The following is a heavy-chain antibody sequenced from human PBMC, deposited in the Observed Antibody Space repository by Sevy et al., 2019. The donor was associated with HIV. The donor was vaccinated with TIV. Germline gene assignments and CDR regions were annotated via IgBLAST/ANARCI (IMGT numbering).Heavy chain of an antibody. CDR3: ARGGDDTAMAFPPDY. Sequence: ASVKVSCKASGGTFSSYAISWVRQAPGQGLEWMGGIIPIFGTANYAQKFQGRVTITADESTSTAYMELSSLRSEDTAVYYCARGGDDTAMAFPPDYWGQGTLVTVSS. D-gene: IGHD5-18*01. V-gene: IGHV1-69*13. CDR2: IIPIFGTA. CDR1: GGTFSSYA. J-gene: IGHJ4*02.